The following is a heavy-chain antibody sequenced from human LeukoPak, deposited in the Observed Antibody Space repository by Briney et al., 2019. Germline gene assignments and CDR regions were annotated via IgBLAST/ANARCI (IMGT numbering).Heavy chain of an antibody. Sequence: SETLSLTCAVYGGSFSGYYWSWIRQPPGKGLEWIGEINRSGSTNYNPSLKSRVTISVDTSKNQFSLKLSSVTAADTAVYYCARAPTVTFFDYWGQGTLVTVSS. V-gene: IGHV4-34*01. J-gene: IGHJ4*02. D-gene: IGHD4-17*01. CDR1: GGSFSGYY. CDR2: INRSGST. CDR3: ARAPTVTFFDY.